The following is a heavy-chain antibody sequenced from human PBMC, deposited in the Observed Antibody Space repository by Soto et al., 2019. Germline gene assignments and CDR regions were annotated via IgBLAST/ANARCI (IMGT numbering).Heavy chain of an antibody. CDR3: ARQIHYYDSSGYYSPPTRCFDY. Sequence: GESLKISCKGSGYSFTSYWIGWVRQMPGKGLEWMGIIYPGDSDTRYSPSFQGQVTISADKSISTAYLQWSSLKASDTAMYYCARQIHYYDSSGYYSPPTRCFDYWGQGTLVTVSS. CDR2: IYPGDSDT. V-gene: IGHV5-51*01. J-gene: IGHJ4*02. CDR1: GYSFTSYW. D-gene: IGHD3-22*01.